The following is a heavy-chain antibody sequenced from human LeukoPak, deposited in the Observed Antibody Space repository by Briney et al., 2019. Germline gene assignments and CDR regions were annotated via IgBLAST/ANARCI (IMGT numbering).Heavy chain of an antibody. CDR2: ISTYNGNT. D-gene: IGHD5-18*01. J-gene: IGHJ4*02. CDR1: GYSFTIYG. Sequence: GASVKVSCKTSGYSFTIYGITWVRQAPGQGLEWMGWISTYNGNTNYAQNLQGRVTMTTDTSTSTAYMELRSLRSDDAAVYYCARDQRGTATPRDWGQGTLVTVSS. V-gene: IGHV1-18*01. CDR3: ARDQRGTATPRD.